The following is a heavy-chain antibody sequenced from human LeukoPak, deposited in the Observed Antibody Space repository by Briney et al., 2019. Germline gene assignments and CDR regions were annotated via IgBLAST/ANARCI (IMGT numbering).Heavy chain of an antibody. CDR3: ARDRGSGWYYYYGMDV. Sequence: PGGSLRLSCAASGFTVSSNYMSWVRQAPGKGLEWVSVIYSGGSTYYADSVKGRFTISRDNSKNTLYLQMNSLRAEDTAVYYCARDRGSGWYYYYGMDVWGQGTTVTVSS. CDR1: GFTVSSNY. V-gene: IGHV3-66*01. CDR2: IYSGGST. D-gene: IGHD6-19*01. J-gene: IGHJ6*02.